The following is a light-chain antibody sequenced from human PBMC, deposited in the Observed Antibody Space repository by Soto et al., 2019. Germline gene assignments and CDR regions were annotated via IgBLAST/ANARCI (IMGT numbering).Light chain of an antibody. CDR2: EVS. Sequence: QSVLTQPASVSGSPGQSLTIPCTGTSSDVGGYNYVSWYQQHPGKAPKLMIYEVSDRPSGVSDRFSGSKSGSTASLTISGLQAEDEADYYCSSYTSSSALVFGTGTKLTVL. V-gene: IGLV2-14*01. CDR3: SSYTSSSALV. CDR1: SSDVGGYNY. J-gene: IGLJ1*01.